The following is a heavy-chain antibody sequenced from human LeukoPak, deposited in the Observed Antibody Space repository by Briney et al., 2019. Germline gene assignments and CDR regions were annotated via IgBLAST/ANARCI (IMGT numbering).Heavy chain of an antibody. CDR1: ADYMTSNY. CDR3: ARVESSSGYLDY. D-gene: IGHD3-22*01. J-gene: IGHJ4*02. Sequence: SETLSLTCSVSADYMTSNYWSWIRQSPGKGLEWIGYIYHSGSTNYNPSLESRVTISVDTSKNQFSLKVNSVTAADTAVCYCARVESSSGYLDYWGQGTLVTVSS. V-gene: IGHV4-59*12. CDR2: IYHSGST.